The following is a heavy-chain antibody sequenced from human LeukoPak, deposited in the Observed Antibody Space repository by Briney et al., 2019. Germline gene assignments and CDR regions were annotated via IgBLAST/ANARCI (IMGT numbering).Heavy chain of an antibody. J-gene: IGHJ4*02. CDR2: VSGSGSIT. Sequence: PGGSLRLSCAASGFTFSSYAMSWVRQVPGKGLEWVSSVSGSGSITYYADSVKGRFTLSRDNSKNTVNLQMNSLRADDTAVYYCAKDGVVSTIRPYFFDSWGQGALVTVSS. V-gene: IGHV3-23*01. D-gene: IGHD5/OR15-5a*01. CDR1: GFTFSSYA. CDR3: AKDGVVSTIRPYFFDS.